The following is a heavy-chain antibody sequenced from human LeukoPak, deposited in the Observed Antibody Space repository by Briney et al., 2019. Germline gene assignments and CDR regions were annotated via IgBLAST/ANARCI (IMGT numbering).Heavy chain of an antibody. J-gene: IGHJ4*02. CDR3: ARRYEGTAYAYDY. D-gene: IGHD3-22*01. Sequence: SETLSLTCTVSGVSITSYSHNYDWIRQPPGKGLAWIGGFHFSGAINYNPSLKSRVSIFVDTSTRQISPTLSSVTAADTAVYYCARRYEGTAYAYDYWGPGIRVTVSP. V-gene: IGHV4-39*01. CDR2: FHFSGAI. CDR1: GVSITSYSHN.